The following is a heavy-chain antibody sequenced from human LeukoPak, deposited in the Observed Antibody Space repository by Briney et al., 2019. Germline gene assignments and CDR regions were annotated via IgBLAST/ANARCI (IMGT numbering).Heavy chain of an antibody. CDR1: GYTFTGYY. V-gene: IGHV1-2*06. J-gene: IGHJ3*01. CDR3: AREAFYDYGDYRP. D-gene: IGHD4-17*01. Sequence: ASVNVSCKASGYTFTGYYMHWVQQAPGQGLEWMGRINPNSGGTNYAQKFQGRVTMTRDTSISTAYMELSRLRSDDTAVYYCAREAFYDYGDYRPWGQGTMVTVSS. CDR2: INPNSGGT.